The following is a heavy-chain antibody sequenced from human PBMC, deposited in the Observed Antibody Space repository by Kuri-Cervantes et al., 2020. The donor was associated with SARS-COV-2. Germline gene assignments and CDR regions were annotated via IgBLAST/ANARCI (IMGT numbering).Heavy chain of an antibody. V-gene: IGHV2-5*01. J-gene: IGHJ6*02. D-gene: IGHD2-8*01. CDR3: ARTYCTNGVCPYYYYGMDV. CDR2: IYWNDDK. Sequence: SGPTLVKPTQTLTLTCTFSGFSLSTSGVGVGWIRQPPGKALEWLALIYWNDDKRYSPPLKSRLTITKDTSKNQVVLTMTNMDPVDTATYYCARTYCTNGVCPYYYYGMDVWGQGTTVTVSS. CDR1: GFSLSTSGVG.